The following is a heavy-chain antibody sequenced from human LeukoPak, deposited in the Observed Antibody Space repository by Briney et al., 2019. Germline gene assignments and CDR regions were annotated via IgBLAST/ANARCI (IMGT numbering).Heavy chain of an antibody. CDR1: GGSISSGDYY. J-gene: IGHJ6*04. D-gene: IGHD3-10*01. V-gene: IGHV4-30-4*01. CDR2: IHYSGST. Sequence: SQTLSLTCTVSGGSISSGDYYWSWIRQPPGKGLEWIGYIHYSGSTYYNPSLKSRVTISVDTSKNQFSLKLSSVTAADTAVYYCARDDVVRGVITYYYGMDVWGKGTTVTVSS. CDR3: ARDDVVRGVITYYYGMDV.